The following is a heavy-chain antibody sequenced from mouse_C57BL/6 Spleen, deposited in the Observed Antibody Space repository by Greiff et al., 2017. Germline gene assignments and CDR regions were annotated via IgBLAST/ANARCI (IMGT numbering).Heavy chain of an antibody. V-gene: IGHV1-55*01. J-gene: IGHJ3*01. CDR2: IYPGSGST. Sequence: VQLQQPGAELVKPGASVKMSCKASGYTFTSYWITWVKQRPGQGLEWIGDIYPGSGSTNYNEKFKSKATLTVATSSSTAYMQLSSLTSEASAVYYCARGGTSWFAYWGQGTLVTVSA. CDR3: ARGGTSWFAY. CDR1: GYTFTSYW.